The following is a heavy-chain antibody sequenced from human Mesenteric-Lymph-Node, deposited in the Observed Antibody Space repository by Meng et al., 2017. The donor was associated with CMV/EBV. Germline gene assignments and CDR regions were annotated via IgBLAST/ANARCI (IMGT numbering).Heavy chain of an antibody. CDR2: IYPGDSNT. J-gene: IGHJ6*02. V-gene: IGHV5-51*01. Sequence: GESLKISCKGSGYSFTRYWIGWVRQMPGKGLEWMGIIYPGDSNTRYSPSLQGQVTISADKSISTAYLQWSSLKASDNAMYYCARRSGGVPATMGYHYYYNMDVWGQGTTVTVSS. CDR1: GYSFTRYW. D-gene: IGHD2-2*01. CDR3: ARRSGGVPATMGYHYYYNMDV.